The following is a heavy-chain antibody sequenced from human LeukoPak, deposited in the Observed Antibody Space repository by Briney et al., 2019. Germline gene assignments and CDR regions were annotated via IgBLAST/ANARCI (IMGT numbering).Heavy chain of an antibody. CDR1: GYTFTSYY. CDR3: ARAGYDFWSGYSVLDYYYMDV. CDR2: INPSGGST. Sequence: ASVKVSCKASGYTFTSYYMPWVRQAPGQGLEWMGIINPSGGSTSYAQKFQGRVTMTRDTSTSTVYMELSSLRSEDTAVYYCARAGYDFWSGYSVLDYYYMDVWGKGTTVTVSS. J-gene: IGHJ6*03. V-gene: IGHV1-46*03. D-gene: IGHD3-3*01.